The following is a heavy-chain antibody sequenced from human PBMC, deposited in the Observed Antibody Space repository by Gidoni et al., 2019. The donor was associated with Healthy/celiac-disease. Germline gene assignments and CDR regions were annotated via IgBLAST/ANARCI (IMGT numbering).Heavy chain of an antibody. CDR2: IGTAGDP. CDR1: GFTFSSYD. Sequence: EVQLVESGGGLVQPGGSLRLSCAASGFTFSSYDLHWVRQATGKGLEWVSAIGTAGDPYYPGSVKGRFTISRENAKNSLYLQMNSLRAGDTAVYYCARALLRFLEWLWAPMYYYGMDVWGQGTTVTVSS. CDR3: ARALLRFLEWLWAPMYYYGMDV. D-gene: IGHD3-3*01. V-gene: IGHV3-13*05. J-gene: IGHJ6*02.